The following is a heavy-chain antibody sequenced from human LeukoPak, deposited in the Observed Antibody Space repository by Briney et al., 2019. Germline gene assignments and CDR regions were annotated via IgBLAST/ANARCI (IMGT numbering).Heavy chain of an antibody. D-gene: IGHD1-26*01. V-gene: IGHV3-66*01. CDR2: ISSGGST. Sequence: GGSLRLSCAVSGFTVSGNYMNWVRQAPGKGLEWVSMISSGGSTYYVDSVKGRFTISRDNSKNTLNLQMNSLRAEDTAVYYCVKGAKYSGSSVDYFYMDVWAKGTTVTVSS. CDR3: VKGAKYSGSSVDYFYMDV. CDR1: GFTVSGNY. J-gene: IGHJ6*03.